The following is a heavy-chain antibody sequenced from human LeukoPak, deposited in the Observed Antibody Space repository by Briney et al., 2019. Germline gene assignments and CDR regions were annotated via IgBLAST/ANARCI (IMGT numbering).Heavy chain of an antibody. CDR3: ARVTGWLQVIDY. CDR1: GFTFSSYS. V-gene: IGHV3-21*01. D-gene: IGHD5-24*01. J-gene: IGHJ4*02. CDR2: ISSSSSYI. Sequence: GGSLRLSCAASGFTFSSYSMNWVRQVPGKGLEWVSSISSSSSYIYYADSVKGRFTISRDNAKNSLYLQMNSLRAEDTAVYYCARVTGWLQVIDYWGQGTLVTVSS.